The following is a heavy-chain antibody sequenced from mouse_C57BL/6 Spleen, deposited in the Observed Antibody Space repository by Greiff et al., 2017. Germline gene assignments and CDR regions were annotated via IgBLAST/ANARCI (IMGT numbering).Heavy chain of an antibody. D-gene: IGHD1-1*01. Sequence: VQLQQPGAELVKPGASVKMSCKASGYTFTSYWITWVKQRPGQGLEWIGDIYPGSGSTNYNEKFKSKATLTVDTSSSTAYMQLSSLTSEDSAVYYCARDYYGSSYRDYWGQGTTLTVSS. V-gene: IGHV1-55*01. CDR3: ARDYYGSSYRDY. J-gene: IGHJ2*01. CDR1: GYTFTSYW. CDR2: IYPGSGST.